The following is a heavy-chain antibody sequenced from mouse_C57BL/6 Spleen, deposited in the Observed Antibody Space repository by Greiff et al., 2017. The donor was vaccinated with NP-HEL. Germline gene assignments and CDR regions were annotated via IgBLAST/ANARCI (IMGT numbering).Heavy chain of an antibody. CDR2: ISSGSSTI. J-gene: IGHJ1*03. V-gene: IGHV5-17*01. Sequence: EVMLVESGGGLVKPGGSLKLSCAASGFTFSDYGMHWVRQAPEKGLEWVAYISSGSSTIYYADTVKGRFTISRDNAKNTLFLQMTSLRSEDTAMYYCARQTGSWYFDVWGTGTTVTVSS. CDR3: ARQTGSWYFDV. D-gene: IGHD4-1*01. CDR1: GFTFSDYG.